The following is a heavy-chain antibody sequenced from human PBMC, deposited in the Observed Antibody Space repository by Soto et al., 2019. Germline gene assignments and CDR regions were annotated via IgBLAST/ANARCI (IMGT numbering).Heavy chain of an antibody. J-gene: IGHJ6*02. CDR3: AREYHGFWGLAYGMAV. Sequence: QVQLQESGPGLVKPSETLSLTCTVSGGSISSYYWSWIRQPPGKGLEWIGYIYYSGSINYNPSLKSRVTIAVDTSKNQFSLQLSSVTAADTAGYYCAREYHGFWGLAYGMAVWGQGTTVTVSS. CDR2: IYYSGSI. V-gene: IGHV4-59*01. CDR1: GGSISSYY. D-gene: IGHD3-16*01.